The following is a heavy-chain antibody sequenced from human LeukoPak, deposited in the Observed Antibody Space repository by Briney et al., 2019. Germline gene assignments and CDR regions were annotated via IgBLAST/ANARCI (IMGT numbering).Heavy chain of an antibody. J-gene: IGHJ6*02. CDR2: ISGTGGST. D-gene: IGHD3-10*01. V-gene: IGHV3-23*01. CDR1: GFTSGSYA. CDR3: AKARFAPSNYYFYSGMDV. Sequence: GGSQRLSCAASGFTSGSYAMSWVRQAPGKGLEWVSAISGTGGSTYYAASVKGRFTISRDNSKNTLYLQMNSLRAEDTALYYCAKARFAPSNYYFYSGMDVWGQGTTVTVSS.